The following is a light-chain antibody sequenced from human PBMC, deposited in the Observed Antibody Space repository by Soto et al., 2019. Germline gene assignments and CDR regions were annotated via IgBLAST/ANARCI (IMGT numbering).Light chain of an antibody. Sequence: DVVMTQSPLSLPVTLGQPASISCRSSQSPEYSDGNTYLNWFQQRPGQSPRRLIYKVSNRDSGVPDRFSGSGSGTDFTLRISSVEAEDVGVYYCMLGTHWPYTFGQGTKLEIK. CDR2: KVS. CDR3: MLGTHWPYT. V-gene: IGKV2-30*01. CDR1: QSPEYSDGNTY. J-gene: IGKJ2*01.